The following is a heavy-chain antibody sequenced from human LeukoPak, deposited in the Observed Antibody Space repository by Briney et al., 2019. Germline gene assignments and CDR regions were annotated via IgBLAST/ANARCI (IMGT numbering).Heavy chain of an antibody. D-gene: IGHD7-27*01. Sequence: ASVKVSCKASGFTFTDHYMHWVRQAPGQGLEWMGWINGKRGDTNYARNFQDRVTMTRDTSTSTAYMELSRLTVDDTAVYYCARDHDWGVDYWGQGTLVTVSS. CDR2: INGKRGDT. V-gene: IGHV1-2*02. CDR3: ARDHDWGVDY. CDR1: GFTFTDHY. J-gene: IGHJ4*02.